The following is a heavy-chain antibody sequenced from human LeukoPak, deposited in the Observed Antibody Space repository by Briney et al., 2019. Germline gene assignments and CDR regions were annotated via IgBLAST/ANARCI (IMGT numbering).Heavy chain of an antibody. CDR3: ARHASQGLNKPLDY. J-gene: IGHJ4*02. Sequence: SETLSLTCTVSGGSISSYYWSWIRHPPGKGLEWIGYIYYRGTTNCNPSLKSRVTISVDTSKNQFSLKLSSVTAADTAVYYCARHASQGLNKPLDYWGQGTLVTVSS. D-gene: IGHD6-19*01. CDR1: GGSISSYY. CDR2: IYYRGTT. V-gene: IGHV4-59*08.